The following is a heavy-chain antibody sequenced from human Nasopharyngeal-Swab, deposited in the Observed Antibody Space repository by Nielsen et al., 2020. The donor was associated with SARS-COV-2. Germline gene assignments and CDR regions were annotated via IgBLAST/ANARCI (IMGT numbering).Heavy chain of an antibody. CDR2: ISWNSGSI. V-gene: IGHV3-9*01. J-gene: IGHJ2*01. CDR3: AKDSGGDWYFDL. CDR1: GFTFEDYA. D-gene: IGHD3-10*01. Sequence: SLKISCAASGFTFEDYAMHRVRQAPGKGLEWVSGISWNSGSIGYADSVKGRFTISRDNAKNSLYLQMNSLRAEDTALYYCAKDSGGDWYFDLWGRGTLVTVSS.